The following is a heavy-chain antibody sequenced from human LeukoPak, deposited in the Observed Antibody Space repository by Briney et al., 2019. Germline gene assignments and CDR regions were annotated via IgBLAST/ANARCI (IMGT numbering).Heavy chain of an antibody. CDR2: ISDSAAST. CDR1: GFTFNNYA. CDR3: VRHDRYIPF. V-gene: IGHV3-23*01. Sequence: PRGSLRLSCAASGFTFNNYAMSWVRQTPGKGLEWVSGISDSAASTYYTDSVKGRFTISRDNSKDTVYLQMNNLRVADTALYFCVRHDRYIPFWGQGSLVTVLS. D-gene: IGHD1-1*01. J-gene: IGHJ1*01.